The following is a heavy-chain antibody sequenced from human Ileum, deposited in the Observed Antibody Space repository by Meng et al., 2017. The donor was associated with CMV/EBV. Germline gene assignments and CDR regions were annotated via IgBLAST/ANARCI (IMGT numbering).Heavy chain of an antibody. D-gene: IGHD4-17*01. J-gene: IGHJ6*02. CDR2: IRYDGSNK. CDR3: AKGGWATVTRGMDV. V-gene: IGHV3-30*02. Sequence: GESLKISCAASGFIFNSAWMSWVRQGPGKGLEWVAFIRYDGSNKYYADSVKGRFTISRDNSKNTLYLQMNSLRAEDTAVYYCAKGGWATVTRGMDVWGQGTTVTVSS. CDR1: GFIFNSAW.